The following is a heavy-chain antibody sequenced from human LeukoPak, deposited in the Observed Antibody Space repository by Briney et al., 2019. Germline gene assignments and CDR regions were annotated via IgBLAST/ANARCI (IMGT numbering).Heavy chain of an antibody. CDR3: ARDAHLDFWSGYYTYGMDV. J-gene: IGHJ6*02. V-gene: IGHV3-23*01. CDR1: GFTFSSYA. D-gene: IGHD3-3*01. Sequence: GGSLRLSCAASGFTFSSYAMSWVRQAPGKGLEWVSAISGSGGSTYYADSVKGRFTISRDNSKNTLYLQMNSLRAEDTAVYYCARDAHLDFWSGYYTYGMDVWGQGTTVTVSS. CDR2: ISGSGGST.